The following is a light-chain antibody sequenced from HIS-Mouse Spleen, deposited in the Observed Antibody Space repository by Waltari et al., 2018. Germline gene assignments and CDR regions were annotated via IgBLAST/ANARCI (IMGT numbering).Light chain of an antibody. J-gene: IGLJ3*02. Sequence: QSVLTQPPSVSGAPGQRVTISCTGSSSNIAAGYDVPWYQQLPGTAPKRLIYGNSNRPSGVPDRFSGSKSGTSASLAITGLQAEDEADYYCQSYDSSLSGWVFGGGTKLTVL. CDR2: GNS. CDR3: QSYDSSLSGWV. V-gene: IGLV1-40*01. CDR1: SSNIAAGYD.